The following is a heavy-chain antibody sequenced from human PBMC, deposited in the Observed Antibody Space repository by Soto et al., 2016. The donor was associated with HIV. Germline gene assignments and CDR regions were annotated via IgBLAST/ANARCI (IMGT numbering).Heavy chain of an antibody. D-gene: IGHD2-15*01. CDR3: AKRRAAHPHQNPYYMDV. V-gene: IGHV3-23*01. CDR1: GFTFSSYA. Sequence: EVQLLESGGGLVQPGGSLRLSCAASGFTFSSYAMSWVRQAPGKGLEWVSAISGSGGSTYYADSVKGRFTISRDNSKNTLYLQMNSLRAEDTAVYYCAKRRAAHPHQNPYYMDVWGKGTTVTVSS. CDR2: ISGSGGST. J-gene: IGHJ6*03.